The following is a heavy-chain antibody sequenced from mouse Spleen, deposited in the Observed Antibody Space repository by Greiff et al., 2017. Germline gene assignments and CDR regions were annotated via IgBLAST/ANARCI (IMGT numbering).Heavy chain of an antibody. V-gene: IGHV14-3*01. D-gene: IGHD2-4*01. Sequence: VHVKQSVAELVRPGASVKLSCTASGFNIKNTYMHWVKQRPEQGLEWIGRIDPANGNTKYAPKFQGKATITADTSSNTAYLQLSSLTSEDTAIYYCARERASTMITTGYAMDYWGQGTSVTVSS. CDR2: IDPANGNT. J-gene: IGHJ4*01. CDR3: ARERASTMITTGYAMDY. CDR1: GFNIKNTY.